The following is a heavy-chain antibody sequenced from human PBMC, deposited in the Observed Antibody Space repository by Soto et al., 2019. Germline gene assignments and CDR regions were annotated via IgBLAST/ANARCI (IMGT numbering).Heavy chain of an antibody. CDR3: ARVAYYYAPFCYYGMDV. V-gene: IGHV4-4*02. D-gene: IGHD3-10*01. J-gene: IGHJ6*02. CDR1: GGSISSSNW. CDR2: IYHSGST. Sequence: KPSETLSLTCAVSGGSISSSNWWSWVRQPPGKGLEWIGEIYHSGSTNYNPSLKSRVTISVDKSKNQFSLKLSSVTAADTAVYYCARVAYYYAPFCYYGMDVWGQGTTVTVS.